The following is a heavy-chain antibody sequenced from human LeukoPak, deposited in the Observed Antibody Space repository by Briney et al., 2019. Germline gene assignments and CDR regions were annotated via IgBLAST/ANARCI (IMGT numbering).Heavy chain of an antibody. CDR3: VGSGYYFGYFDY. CDR2: ISSSSSYI. D-gene: IGHD3-22*01. V-gene: IGHV3-21*01. J-gene: IGHJ4*02. CDR1: GFTFSSYS. Sequence: GGSLRLSCAASGFTFSSYSMNWVRQAPGKGLEWVSSISSSSSYIYYADSVKGRFTISRDNAKNSLYLQMSSLRAEDTAVYYCVGSGYYFGYFDYWGQGTLVTVSS.